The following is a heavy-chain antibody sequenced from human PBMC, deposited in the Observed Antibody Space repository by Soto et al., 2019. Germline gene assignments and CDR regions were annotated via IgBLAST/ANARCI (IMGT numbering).Heavy chain of an antibody. CDR2: IIPIFGTA. CDR1: GGTFSSYA. J-gene: IGHJ4*02. V-gene: IGHV1-69*13. Sequence: SVKVSCKASGGTFSSYAISWVRQAPGQGLEWMGGIIPIFGTANYAQKFQGRVTITADESTSTAYMELSSLRSEDTAVYYCARDRSRTGKYFDYWGQGTLVTVSS. D-gene: IGHD3-9*01. CDR3: ARDRSRTGKYFDY.